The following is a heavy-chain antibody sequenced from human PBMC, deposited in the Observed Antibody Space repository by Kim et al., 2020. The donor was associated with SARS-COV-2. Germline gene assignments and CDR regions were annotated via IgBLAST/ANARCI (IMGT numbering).Heavy chain of an antibody. J-gene: IGHJ4*02. V-gene: IGHV1-2*02. D-gene: IGHD3-3*01. CDR3: ARGRITIFGVVN. Sequence: NYAQKFQGRVTMTRDTSISTDYMELSRLRSDDTAVYYCARGRITIFGVVNWGQGTLVTVSS.